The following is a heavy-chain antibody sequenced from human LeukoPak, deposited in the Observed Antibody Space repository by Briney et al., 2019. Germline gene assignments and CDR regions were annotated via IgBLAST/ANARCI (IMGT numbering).Heavy chain of an antibody. Sequence: SETLSLTCAVYGGSFSGYYWSWIRQPPGKGLEWIGEINHSGSTNYNPSLKSRVTISVDTSKNQFSLKLSSVTAADTAVYYCARHWANYYGPGSYRRGYNWFDPWGQGTLVTVSS. CDR2: INHSGST. V-gene: IGHV4-34*01. J-gene: IGHJ5*02. D-gene: IGHD3-10*01. CDR3: ARHWANYYGPGSYRRGYNWFDP. CDR1: GGSFSGYY.